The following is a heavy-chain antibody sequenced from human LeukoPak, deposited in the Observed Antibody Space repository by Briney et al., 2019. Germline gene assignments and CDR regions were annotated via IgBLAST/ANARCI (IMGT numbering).Heavy chain of an antibody. D-gene: IGHD4-17*01. J-gene: IGHJ4*02. CDR3: ARGAYSNYGDHDY. V-gene: IGHV4-4*02. CDR1: GGSISSSNW. CDR2: IYYSGST. Sequence: SETLSLTCTVSGGSISSSNWWSWVRQPPGKGLEWIGEIYYSGSTYYNPSLKSRVTISVDTSKNQFSLKLSSVTAADTAVYYCARGAYSNYGDHDYWGQGTLVTVSS.